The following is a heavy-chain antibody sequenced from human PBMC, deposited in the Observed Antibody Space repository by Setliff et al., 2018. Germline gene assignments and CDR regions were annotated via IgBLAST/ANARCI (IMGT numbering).Heavy chain of an antibody. Sequence: GGSLRLSCAASGFIFSSYWMHWVRQVPEKGLVWVSQINTDGSTTRYADSVKGRFTVSRDNAKNTLYLQMNSLRGEDTAVYYCARDRYCSSASCYATQYNWFDPWGQGTLVTVSS. CDR1: GFIFSSYW. J-gene: IGHJ5*02. CDR3: ARDRYCSSASCYATQYNWFDP. V-gene: IGHV3-74*01. D-gene: IGHD2-2*01. CDR2: INTDGSTT.